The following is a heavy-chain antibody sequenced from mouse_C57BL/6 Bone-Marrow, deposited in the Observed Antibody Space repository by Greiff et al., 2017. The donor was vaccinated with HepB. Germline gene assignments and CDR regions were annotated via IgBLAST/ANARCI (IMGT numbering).Heavy chain of an antibody. J-gene: IGHJ1*03. V-gene: IGHV1-55*01. CDR3: AREGFYYGSSYGYWYFDV. CDR1: GYTFTSYW. D-gene: IGHD1-1*01. Sequence: QVQLQQPGAELVKPGASVKMSCKASGYTFTSYWITWVKQRPGQGLEWIGDIYPGSGSTNYNEKFKSKATLTVDTSSSTAYMHLSSLTSEDSAVYYCAREGFYYGSSYGYWYFDVWGTGTTVTVSS. CDR2: IYPGSGST.